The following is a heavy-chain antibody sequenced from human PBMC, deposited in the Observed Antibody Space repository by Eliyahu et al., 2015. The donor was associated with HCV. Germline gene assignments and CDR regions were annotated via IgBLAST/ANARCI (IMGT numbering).Heavy chain of an antibody. D-gene: IGHD3-10*01. J-gene: IGHJ3*01. CDR2: VYYXGTT. CDR3: ARAVITMVQGGVTYAVNDAFDV. CDR1: XXSXSXXXYS. Sequence: QLQLQESGPGLVKPSETLSLTCAVSXXSXSXXXYSWGWXRQPPGKGLGWIGSVYYXGTTYYNXSLKSRVSISIXTSKSQFSLKLNSVSAADTAVYYCARAVITMVQGGVTYAVNDAFDVWGQGTVVTVSS. V-gene: IGHV4-39*01.